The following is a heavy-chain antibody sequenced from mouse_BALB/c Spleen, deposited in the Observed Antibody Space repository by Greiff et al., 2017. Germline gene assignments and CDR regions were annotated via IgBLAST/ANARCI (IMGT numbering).Heavy chain of an antibody. CDR1: GFTFSSYA. CDR2: ISSGGST. CDR3: ARGRGRNFDY. J-gene: IGHJ2*01. V-gene: IGHV5-6-5*01. D-gene: IGHD3-3*01. Sequence: EVQLVESGGGLVKPGGSLKLSCAASGFTFSSYAMSWVRQTPEKRLEWVASISSGGSTYYPDSVKGRFTISRDNARNILYLQMSSLRSEDTAMYYCARGRGRNFDYWGQGTTLTVSS.